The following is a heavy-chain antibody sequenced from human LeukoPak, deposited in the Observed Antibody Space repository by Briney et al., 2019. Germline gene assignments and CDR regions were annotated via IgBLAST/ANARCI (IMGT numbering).Heavy chain of an antibody. Sequence: GGSLRLSCAASGFTFSSYGLHWVRQAPGKGLEWVALISYDGSETYYADSVRGRFTISRDDSKNTLYLQMNSLRPEDTALYYCAKDPSLRTTLPLWGQGTQVTVSS. CDR3: AKDPSLRTTLPL. J-gene: IGHJ4*02. D-gene: IGHD1-1*01. V-gene: IGHV3-30*18. CDR2: ISYDGSET. CDR1: GFTFSSYG.